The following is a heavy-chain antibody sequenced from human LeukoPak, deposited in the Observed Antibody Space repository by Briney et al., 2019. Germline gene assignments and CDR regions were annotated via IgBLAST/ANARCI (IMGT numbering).Heavy chain of an antibody. CDR1: GFTFSSYW. CDR2: IKQDGSEK. CDR3: ARELRFLEWLLCDAFDI. J-gene: IGHJ3*02. V-gene: IGHV3-7*01. Sequence: GGSLRLSCAASGFTFSSYWMSWVRQAPGKGLEWVANIKQDGSEKYYVDSVKGRFTISRDNAKNSLYLQMNSLRAEDTAVHYCARELRFLEWLLCDAFDIWGQGTMDTVSS. D-gene: IGHD3-3*01.